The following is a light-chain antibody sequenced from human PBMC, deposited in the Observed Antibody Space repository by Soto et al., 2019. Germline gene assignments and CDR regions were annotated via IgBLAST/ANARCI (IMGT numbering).Light chain of an antibody. CDR2: CAS. CDR3: QQYGSAPRT. V-gene: IGKV3-20*01. CDR1: QSVSSHY. Sequence: EIVLTQSPGTLSLSPGERATLTCRASQSVSSHYLAWYQHKPGKAPRLVIYCASRGATCSADRFTGSGAVTDFTLTISRLEPEDFAVYYCQQYGSAPRTFGQGTKVDI. J-gene: IGKJ1*01.